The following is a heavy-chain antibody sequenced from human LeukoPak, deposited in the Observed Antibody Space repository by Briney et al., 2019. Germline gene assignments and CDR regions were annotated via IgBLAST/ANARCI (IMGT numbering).Heavy chain of an antibody. CDR3: ARGGGLDV. Sequence: GGSLRLSCAASASTFSTYSMNWVRQAPGKGLEWISYINTFSNPIYYADSVRGRFTVSRDNAKNSLYLQMSNLRAEDTAVYFCARGGGLDVWGQGATVTVSS. CDR2: INTFSNPI. CDR1: ASTFSTYS. D-gene: IGHD3-16*01. J-gene: IGHJ6*02. V-gene: IGHV3-48*04.